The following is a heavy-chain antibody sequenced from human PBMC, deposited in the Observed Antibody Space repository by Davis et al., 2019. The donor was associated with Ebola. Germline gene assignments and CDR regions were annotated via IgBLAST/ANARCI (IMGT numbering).Heavy chain of an antibody. D-gene: IGHD2-21*02. CDR1: GFIFSDYS. Sequence: GGSLRLSCAASGFIFSDYSMSWVRQAPGKGLEWVAFLSYDGTKKDHADSVKGRFTISRDNSRNTLYLQMNSLRAEDTAVYYCVRDPALVVTGGGWFFGLWGRGTLVTVSS. CDR3: VRDPALVVTGGGWFFGL. J-gene: IGHJ2*01. CDR2: LSYDGTKK. V-gene: IGHV3-30-3*01.